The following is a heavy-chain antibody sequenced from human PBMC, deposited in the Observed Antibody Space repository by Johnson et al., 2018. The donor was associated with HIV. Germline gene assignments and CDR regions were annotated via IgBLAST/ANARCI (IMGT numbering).Heavy chain of an antibody. V-gene: IGHV3-30-3*01. CDR3: ASAIPGRASLDGFDF. CDR2: ISYDGSNK. J-gene: IGHJ3*01. CDR1: GFTFSSYA. Sequence: QMQLVVSGGGVVQPGRSLRLSCAASGFTFSSYAMHWVRQAPGKGLEWVAVISYDGSNKYYADSVKGRFTISRDNSKNTLYLQMNSLRAEDTAAYYCASAIPGRASLDGFDFWGQGTMVTVSS. D-gene: IGHD2-2*01.